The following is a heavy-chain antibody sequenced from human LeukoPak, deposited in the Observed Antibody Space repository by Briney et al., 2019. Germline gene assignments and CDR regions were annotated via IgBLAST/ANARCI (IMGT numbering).Heavy chain of an antibody. CDR2: IYYSGST. J-gene: IGHJ4*02. Sequence: SETLSLTCTVSGGSISSRNYDWGWIRQPPGRGLEWFGSIYYSGSTYYNPSLKSRVTISVATSKNPFSLKLSSVTAADTTVYYCAWQSYCSSISCYFHFHRPFDYSGEGTLVTVSS. D-gene: IGHD2-2*01. CDR1: GGSISSRNYD. V-gene: IGHV4-39*01. CDR3: AWQSYCSSISCYFHFHRPFDY.